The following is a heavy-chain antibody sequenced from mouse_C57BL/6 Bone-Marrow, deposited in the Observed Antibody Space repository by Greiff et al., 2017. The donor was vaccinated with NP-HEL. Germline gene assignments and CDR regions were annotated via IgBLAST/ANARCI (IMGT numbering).Heavy chain of an antibody. J-gene: IGHJ3*01. D-gene: IGHD2-5*01. CDR2: INPNNGGT. V-gene: IGHV1-22*01. CDR3: ASTNSNYGAWFAY. CDR1: GYTFTDYN. Sequence: EVQRVESGPELVKPGASVKMSCKASGYTFTDYNMHWVKQSHGKSLEWIGYINPNNGGTSYNQKFKGKATLTVNKSSSTAYMELRSLTSEDSAVYYCASTNSNYGAWFAYWGQGTLVTVSA.